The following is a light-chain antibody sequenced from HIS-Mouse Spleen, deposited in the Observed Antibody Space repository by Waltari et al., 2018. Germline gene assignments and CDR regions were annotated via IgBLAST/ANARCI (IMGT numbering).Light chain of an antibody. J-gene: IGLJ2*01. V-gene: IGLV3-10*01. CDR1: AVPKKY. CDR2: EDS. Sequence: SYELTQPPSVSVSPGQTARITCSCDAVPKKYAYWYQQKSGHAPVLVIYEDSKRPSGIPERFSGSSSGTMATLTISGAQVEDEADYYCYSTDSSGNHRVFGGGTKLTVL. CDR3: YSTDSSGNHRV.